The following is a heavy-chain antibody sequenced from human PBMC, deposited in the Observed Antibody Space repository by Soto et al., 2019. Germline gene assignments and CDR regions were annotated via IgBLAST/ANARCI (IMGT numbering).Heavy chain of an antibody. CDR2: ISAYNGNT. CDR3: ARGGHEWLVRAYYFDY. J-gene: IGHJ4*02. D-gene: IGHD6-19*01. V-gene: IGHV1-18*01. CDR1: GYTFTSYG. Sequence: ALVKVSCKASGYTFTSYGISWVRQAPGQGLEWMGWISAYNGNTNYAQKLQGRVTMTTDTSTSTAYMGLRSLRSDDTAVYYCARGGHEWLVRAYYFDYWGQGTLVTVSS.